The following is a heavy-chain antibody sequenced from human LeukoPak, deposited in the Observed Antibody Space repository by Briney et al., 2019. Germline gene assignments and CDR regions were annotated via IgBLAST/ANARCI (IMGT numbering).Heavy chain of an antibody. J-gene: IGHJ4*02. V-gene: IGHV3-48*03. Sequence: GGSLRLSCAASGFTFSNYEMNWVRQAPGKGLEWVSYISSSVSTVYYADSVKGRFTISRDNAKNSVYLQMNSLRAEDTAFYYCARGDSGWYKYYFDYWGQGTPVTVSS. CDR2: ISSSVSTV. D-gene: IGHD6-19*01. CDR3: ARGDSGWYKYYFDY. CDR1: GFTFSNYE.